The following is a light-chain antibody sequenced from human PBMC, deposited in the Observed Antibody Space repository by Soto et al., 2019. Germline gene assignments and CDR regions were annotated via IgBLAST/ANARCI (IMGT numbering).Light chain of an antibody. CDR2: AAS. Sequence: DIQMTQSPSSVSASVGDRVTITCRASQDISSWLAWYQQKPGKAPKLLIYAASTLQSGVQSRFSGSGSGTDFTLTINRLQAEDFATYYCQKANSFPLTFGGGTKVEIK. CDR1: QDISSW. V-gene: IGKV1-12*01. CDR3: QKANSFPLT. J-gene: IGKJ4*01.